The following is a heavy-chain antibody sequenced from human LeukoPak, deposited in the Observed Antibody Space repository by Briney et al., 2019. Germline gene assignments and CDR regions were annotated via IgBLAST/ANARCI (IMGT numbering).Heavy chain of an antibody. D-gene: IGHD4-17*01. CDR2: INNSGGIT. V-gene: IGHV3-23*01. CDR3: ATPLSGTTVTRHFDS. Sequence: HPGGSLRLSCAASGFTFSSTSIAWVRQAPGKGLEWVSIINNSGGITYYADSVKGRFTISRDNSKNTLYLQMSSLRAEDTAVYYCATPLSGTTVTRHFDSWGQGTLVIVSS. CDR1: GFTFSSTS. J-gene: IGHJ4*02.